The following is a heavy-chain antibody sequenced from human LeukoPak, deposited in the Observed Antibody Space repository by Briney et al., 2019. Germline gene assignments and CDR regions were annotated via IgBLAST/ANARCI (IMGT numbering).Heavy chain of an antibody. CDR3: ARPLFIYYYGMDV. D-gene: IGHD2-21*01. J-gene: IGHJ6*02. CDR2: IIPIFGTA. Sequence: SVKVSCKASGYTFTGYYMHWVRQAPGQGLEWMGGIIPIFGTANYAQRFQGRVTITADESTSTAYMELSSLRSEDTAVYYCARPLFIYYYGMDVWGQGTTVTVSS. CDR1: GYTFTGYY. V-gene: IGHV1-69*13.